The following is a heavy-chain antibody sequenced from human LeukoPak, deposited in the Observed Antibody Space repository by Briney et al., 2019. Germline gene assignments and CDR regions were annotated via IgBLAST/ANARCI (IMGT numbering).Heavy chain of an antibody. D-gene: IGHD2-15*01. CDR3: ARDVGYCSGGSCGEWFDP. J-gene: IGHJ5*02. CDR1: GGSIRSYY. CDR2: IYTSGST. V-gene: IGHV4-4*07. Sequence: PSETLSLTCTVSGGSIRSYYWSRIRQPAGKGLEWIGRIYTSGSTNYNPSLKSRVTMSVDTSKNQFSLKLSSVTAADTAVYYCARDVGYCSGGSCGEWFDPWGQGTLVTVSS.